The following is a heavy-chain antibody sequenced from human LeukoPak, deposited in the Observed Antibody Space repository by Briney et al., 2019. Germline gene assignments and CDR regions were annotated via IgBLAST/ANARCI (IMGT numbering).Heavy chain of an antibody. Sequence: SETLSLTCTVPGGSISSSSYYWGWIRQPPGKGLEWIGSIYYSGSTYYNPSLKSRVTISVDTSKNQFSLKLTSVTAADTAVYYCARVPGPNWFDPWGQGTLVIVSS. CDR1: GGSISSSSYY. CDR2: IYYSGST. CDR3: ARVPGPNWFDP. J-gene: IGHJ5*02. V-gene: IGHV4-39*07.